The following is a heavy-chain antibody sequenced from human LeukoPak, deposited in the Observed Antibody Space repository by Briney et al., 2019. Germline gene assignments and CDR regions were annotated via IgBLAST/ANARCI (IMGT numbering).Heavy chain of an antibody. CDR1: GFTFSSYG. CDR2: ISYDGSNK. J-gene: IGHJ4*02. V-gene: IGHV3-30*18. CDR3: AKDPPPIGD. Sequence: PGRSLRLSCAASGFTFSSYGMHWVRQAPGKGLEWVAVISYDGSNKYYADSVKGRFTISRDNSKNTLYLQMNSLRAEDTAVYYCAKDPPPIGDWGQGTLVTVSS.